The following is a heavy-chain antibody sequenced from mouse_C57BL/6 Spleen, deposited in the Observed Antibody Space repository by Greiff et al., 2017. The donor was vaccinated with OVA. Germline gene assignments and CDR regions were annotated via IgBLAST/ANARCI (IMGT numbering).Heavy chain of an antibody. CDR3: TPASYYSNYAWFAY. D-gene: IGHD2-5*01. CDR2: IRLKSDNYAT. CDR1: GFTFSNYW. J-gene: IGHJ3*01. V-gene: IGHV6-3*01. Sequence: EVKLQESGGGLVQPGGSMKLSCVASGFTFSNYWMNWVRQSPETGLEWVAQIRLKSDNYATHYAESVKGRFTISRDDSKSSVYLQMNNLRAEDTGIYYCTPASYYSNYAWFAYWGQGTLVTVSA.